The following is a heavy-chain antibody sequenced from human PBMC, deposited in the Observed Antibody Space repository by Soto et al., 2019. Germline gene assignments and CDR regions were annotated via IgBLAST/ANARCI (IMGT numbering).Heavy chain of an antibody. CDR1: VFTFSSYS. V-gene: IGHV3-21*01. Sequence: WSLRPSCAASVFTFSSYSMNWFRQAPGKGLEWVSSISSSSSYIYYADSVKGRFTISRDNAKNSLYLQMNRLRAEDTAVYYCARDTYDSSGYYYVWGQGTLVTVSS. CDR2: ISSSSSYI. CDR3: ARDTYDSSGYYYV. J-gene: IGHJ4*02. D-gene: IGHD3-22*01.